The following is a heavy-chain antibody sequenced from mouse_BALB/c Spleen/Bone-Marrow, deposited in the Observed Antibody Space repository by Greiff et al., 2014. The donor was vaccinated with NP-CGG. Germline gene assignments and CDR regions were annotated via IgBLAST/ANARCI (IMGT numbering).Heavy chain of an antibody. V-gene: IGHV7-3*02. D-gene: IGHD2-1*01. CDR1: GFTFTDYY. J-gene: IGHJ1*01. CDR2: IRNKANGYTT. CDR3: ARDKNYGSYWYFDV. Sequence: EVQLQESGGGLVQPGGSLRLSCATSGFTFTDYYMSWVRQPPGKALEWLGFIRNKANGYTTEYSASVKGRFTISRDNSQSILYLQMNTLRAEDSAIYYCARDKNYGSYWYFDVWGAGTTVTVSS.